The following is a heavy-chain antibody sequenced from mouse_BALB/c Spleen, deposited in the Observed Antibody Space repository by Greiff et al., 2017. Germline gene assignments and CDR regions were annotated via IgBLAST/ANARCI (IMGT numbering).Heavy chain of an antibody. Sequence: QVQLQQSGAELMKPGASVKISCKATGYTFSSYWIEWVKQRPGHGLEWIGEILPGSGSTNYNEKFKGKATFTADTSSNTAYMQLSSLTSEDSAVYYCAIWDRYDEGYYFDYWGQGTTLTVSS. D-gene: IGHD2-14*01. CDR3: AIWDRYDEGYYFDY. CDR1: GYTFSSYW. V-gene: IGHV1-9*01. J-gene: IGHJ2*01. CDR2: ILPGSGST.